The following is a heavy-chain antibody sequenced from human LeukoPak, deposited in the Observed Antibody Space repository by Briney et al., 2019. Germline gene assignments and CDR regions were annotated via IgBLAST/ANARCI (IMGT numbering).Heavy chain of an antibody. CDR1: GFPFSSSD. Sequence: GGSLRLSCAASGFPFSSSDVNWVRQAPGKGLEWISYISAGGYTTHYADSVKGRFTILRDNAKKSLYLQMNSLRAEDTAVYYCAREGSSYAPSEPFYFDYWGQGTLVTVSS. D-gene: IGHD3-10*01. CDR2: ISAGGYTT. V-gene: IGHV3-48*03. J-gene: IGHJ4*02. CDR3: AREGSSYAPSEPFYFDY.